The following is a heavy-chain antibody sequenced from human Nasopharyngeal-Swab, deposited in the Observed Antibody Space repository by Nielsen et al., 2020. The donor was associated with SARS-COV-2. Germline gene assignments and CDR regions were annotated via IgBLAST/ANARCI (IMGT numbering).Heavy chain of an antibody. D-gene: IGHD3-16*02. CDR2: IFSNDEK. Sequence: SRQRPGTALARVSPIFSNDEKSYSTSLKSRLTISKDTSKSQVVLTMTNMDPVDTATYYCARIDYDYVWGSYRYTGGYFDYWGQGTLVTVSS. J-gene: IGHJ4*02. CDR3: ARIDYDYVWGSYRYTGGYFDY. V-gene: IGHV2-26*01.